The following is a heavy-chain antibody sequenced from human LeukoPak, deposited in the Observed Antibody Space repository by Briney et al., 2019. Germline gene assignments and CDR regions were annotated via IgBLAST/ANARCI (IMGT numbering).Heavy chain of an antibody. CDR3: AADSVLRYFDWSFDY. Sequence: SGTLSLTCTVSGGSISSSSYHWGWIRQPPGKGLEWIGSIYYSGSTNYNPSLKSRVTISVDTSKNQFSLKLSSVTAADTAVYYCAADSVLRYFDWSFDYWGQGTLVTVSS. CDR1: GGSISSSSYH. V-gene: IGHV4-39*07. J-gene: IGHJ4*02. CDR2: IYYSGST. D-gene: IGHD3-9*01.